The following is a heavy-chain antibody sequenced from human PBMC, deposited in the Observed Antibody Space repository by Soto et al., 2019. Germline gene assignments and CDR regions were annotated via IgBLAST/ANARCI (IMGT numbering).Heavy chain of an antibody. D-gene: IGHD5-12*01. J-gene: IGHJ4*02. CDR2: VKDGGST. CDR1: GGSLTGYY. Sequence: QVQLQQWGAGLLKPSETLSLTCTVNGGSLTGYYWSWIRQPPGKGLEWIGEVKDGGSTNYSPSLRGXXYXSXXSTKNHCSLRLNSVTAADTAVYFCARGQEGIVATHWDQGALVTVSS. V-gene: IGHV4-34*01. CDR3: ARGQEGIVATH.